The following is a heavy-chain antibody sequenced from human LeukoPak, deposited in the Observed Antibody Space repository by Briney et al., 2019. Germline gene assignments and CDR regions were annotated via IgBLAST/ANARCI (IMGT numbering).Heavy chain of an antibody. CDR3: ARYCSGGSCYSNDAFDI. Sequence: PGGSLRLSCAASGFTFSGYAMHGVRQAPGKGLEYVSAISSNGGSTYYANSVKGRFTISRDNSKNTLYLQMGSLRAEDMAVYYCARYCSGGSCYSNDAFDIWGQGTMVTVSS. V-gene: IGHV3-64*01. CDR2: ISSNGGST. J-gene: IGHJ3*02. CDR1: GFTFSGYA. D-gene: IGHD2-15*01.